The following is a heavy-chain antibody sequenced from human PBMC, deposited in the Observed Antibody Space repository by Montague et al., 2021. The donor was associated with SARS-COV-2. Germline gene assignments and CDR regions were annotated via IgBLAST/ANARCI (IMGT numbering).Heavy chain of an antibody. J-gene: IGHJ4*01. V-gene: IGHV4-34*01. CDR2: INHRGTS. CDR1: GGSFSDYY. CDR3: ARGRQHFNMTVVVMTGGEYYFDY. D-gene: IGHD3-22*01. Sequence: SEILSLTCAVYGGSFSDYYWSWIRQPPGKGLEWIGEINHRGTSKYNTSLKSRVSISLDTSKNQFSLYLSSVTAADTAVYYCARGRQHFNMTVVVMTGGEYYFDYWGQGTLVTVSS.